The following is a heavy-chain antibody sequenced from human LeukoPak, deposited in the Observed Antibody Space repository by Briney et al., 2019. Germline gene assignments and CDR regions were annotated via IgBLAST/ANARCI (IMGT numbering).Heavy chain of an antibody. J-gene: IGHJ4*02. D-gene: IGHD6-19*01. CDR1: GFTFDDYG. CDR2: INWNGGST. Sequence: GGSLRLSCAASGFTFDDYGMSWVRQAPGKGLEWVSGINWNGGSTGYADSVKGRFTISRDNAKNSLYLQMNSLRAEDTALYYCARDGKQWLGRFQPLDYWGQGTLVTVSS. V-gene: IGHV3-20*04. CDR3: ARDGKQWLGRFQPLDY.